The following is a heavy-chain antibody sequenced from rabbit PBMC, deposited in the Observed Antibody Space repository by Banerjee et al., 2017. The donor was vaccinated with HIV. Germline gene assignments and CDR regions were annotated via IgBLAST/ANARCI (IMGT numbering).Heavy chain of an antibody. V-gene: IGHV1S7*01. CDR2: IDPVFGSA. J-gene: IGHJ4*01. CDR3: ARGGGL. CDR1: GFDFSSYY. Sequence: QLVESGGGLVQPGGSLKLSCKASGFDFSSYYMSWVRQAPGKGLEWIGYIDPVFGSAYYASWVNGRFSISRENTQNTVSLQLNSLTAADTATYFCARGGGLWGPGTLVTFS.